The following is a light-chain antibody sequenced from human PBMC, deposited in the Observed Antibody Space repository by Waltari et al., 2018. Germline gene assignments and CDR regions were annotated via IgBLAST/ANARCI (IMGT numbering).Light chain of an antibody. CDR3: QSADNTETFLGV. CDR1: TLPKQY. J-gene: IGLJ3*02. CDR2: KDN. Sequence: SYKLTQPPSVSVSPGQTVRLTCTADTLPKQYAYWYQQKPGQAHVLVIYKDNERPSGIPERFSGSSSGTTVTLTISEGQAEDEADYYCQSADNTETFLGVFGGGTKLTVL. V-gene: IGLV3-25*03.